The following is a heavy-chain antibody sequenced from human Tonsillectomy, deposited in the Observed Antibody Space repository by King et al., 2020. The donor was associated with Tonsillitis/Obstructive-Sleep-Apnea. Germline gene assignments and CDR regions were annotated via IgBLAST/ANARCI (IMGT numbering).Heavy chain of an antibody. J-gene: IGHJ6*03. Sequence: VQLVESGSALKKPGASVRISCKASGYTFSSYALNWVRQAPGQGIEWMGWINTNSGNPKYAQGFTGRFVFSLDTSVSTAFLQINNLKAEDPAVYYCARVAEVVVNMDVWGKGTTVTVPS. CDR3: ARVAEVVVNMDV. V-gene: IGHV7-4-1*02. D-gene: IGHD3-22*01. CDR1: GYTFSSYA. CDR2: INTNSGNP.